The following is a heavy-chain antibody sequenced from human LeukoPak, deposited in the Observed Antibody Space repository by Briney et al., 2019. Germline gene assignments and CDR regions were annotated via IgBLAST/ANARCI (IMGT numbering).Heavy chain of an antibody. CDR2: IYTSGST. V-gene: IGHV4-4*07. D-gene: IGHD6-19*01. CDR1: GGSISSYY. J-gene: IGHJ6*03. Sequence: SETLSLTCTVSGGSISSYYWSWIRQPAGKGLEWIGRIYTSGSTNYNPSLKSRVTMSVDTSKNQFSLKLSSVTAADTAVYYCARAVAGIGFYYYYYMDVWGKGTTVTVSS. CDR3: ARAVAGIGFYYYYYMDV.